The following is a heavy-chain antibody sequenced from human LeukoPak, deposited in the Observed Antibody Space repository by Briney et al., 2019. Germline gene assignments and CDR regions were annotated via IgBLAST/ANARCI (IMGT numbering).Heavy chain of an antibody. D-gene: IGHD5-18*01. CDR2: ISSNGDST. CDR3: ASGYSYFYFDY. J-gene: IGHJ4*02. V-gene: IGHV3-64*01. Sequence: PGGSLRLSCAASGFTFSSYAMHWVRPAPGKGLEYVSAISSNGDSTYYANSVKGRFTISRDNSKNTLYLQMGSLRAEDMAVYYCASGYSYFYFDYWGQGTLVTVSS. CDR1: GFTFSSYA.